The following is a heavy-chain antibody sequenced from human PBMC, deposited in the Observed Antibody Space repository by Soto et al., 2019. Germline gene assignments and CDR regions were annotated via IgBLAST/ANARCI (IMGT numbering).Heavy chain of an antibody. D-gene: IGHD3-22*01. J-gene: IGHJ3*02. CDR2: IYYSGST. CDR1: GGSISSGDYY. Sequence: TLSLTCTVSGGSISSGDYYGSWIRQPPGKGLEWIGYIYYSGSTYYNPSLKSRVTISVDTSKNQFSLKLSSVTAADTAVYYCARDYYDSSGPMPGAFDIWGQGTMVTVSS. CDR3: ARDYYDSSGPMPGAFDI. V-gene: IGHV4-30-4*01.